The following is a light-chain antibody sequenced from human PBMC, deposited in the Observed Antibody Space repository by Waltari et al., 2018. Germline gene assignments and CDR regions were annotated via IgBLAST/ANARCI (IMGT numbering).Light chain of an antibody. CDR2: VKSDGSH. Sequence: QLVLTQSPSASASLGASVKLTCTLSSGPSTNIIAWLPQQPEKGPRFLMNVKSDGSHNKGVGLPDRFSGSSSGAERYLTISSLQSEDEADYYCQTGGHGTWVFGGGTRLTVL. J-gene: IGLJ3*02. CDR1: SGPSTNI. CDR3: QTGGHGTWV. V-gene: IGLV4-69*01.